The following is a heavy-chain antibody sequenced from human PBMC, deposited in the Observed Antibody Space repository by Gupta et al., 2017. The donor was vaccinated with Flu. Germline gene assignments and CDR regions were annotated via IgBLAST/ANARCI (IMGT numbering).Heavy chain of an antibody. Sequence: FSSYGMHWVRQAPGKGLEWVAVISYDGSNKYYADSVKGRFTISRDNSKNTLYLEMNSLRAEDTAVYYCAKDKSYRQLVRFYYYMDVWGKGTTVTVSS. J-gene: IGHJ6*03. CDR2: ISYDGSNK. V-gene: IGHV3-30*18. D-gene: IGHD6-13*01. CDR1: FSSYG. CDR3: AKDKSYRQLVRFYYYMDV.